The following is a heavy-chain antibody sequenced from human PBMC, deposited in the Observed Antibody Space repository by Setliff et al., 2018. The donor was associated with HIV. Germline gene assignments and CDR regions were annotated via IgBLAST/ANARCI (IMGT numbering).Heavy chain of an antibody. J-gene: IGHJ5*02. CDR1: GYTFTSYD. Sequence: GASVKVSCKASGYTFTSYDVNWVRQAPGQGLEWMGWMNPNRGNTGYAQNFQGRVTMTRNTSISTAYMELTSLRFEDTAGYYCARGVRDWFDPWGQGTLVTVSS. CDR2: MNPNRGNT. CDR3: ARGVRDWFDP. V-gene: IGHV1-8*01.